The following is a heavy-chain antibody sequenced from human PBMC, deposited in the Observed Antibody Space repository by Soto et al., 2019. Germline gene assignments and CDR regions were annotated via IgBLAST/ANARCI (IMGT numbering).Heavy chain of an antibody. V-gene: IGHV4-59*01. CDR1: GGSISSYY. Sequence: SETLSLTCTVSGGSISSYYWSWIRQPPGKGLEWIGYIYYNGSTNSNPSLKSRVTISVDTSKTQFSLKLSSVTAADTAVYYCASGSSTWYDFEYWGQGTLVTVSS. CDR3: ASGSSTWYDFEY. J-gene: IGHJ4*02. D-gene: IGHD6-13*01. CDR2: IYYNGST.